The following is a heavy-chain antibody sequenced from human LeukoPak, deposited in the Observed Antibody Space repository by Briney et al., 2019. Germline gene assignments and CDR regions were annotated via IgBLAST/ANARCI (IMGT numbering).Heavy chain of an antibody. V-gene: IGHV4-39*02. CDR1: GGSISSSNHV. J-gene: IGHJ3*02. D-gene: IGHD3-10*01. CDR2: ISYTGNT. CDR3: ARVGHDYYGSGSSAIDI. Sequence: SETLSLTCSVSGGSISSSNHVWGWIRQPPGKGLEWIGAISYTGNTYYNPFLKSRVSLSVDTSKNQFSLKVDSVTAADMAVYSCARVGHDYYGSGSSAIDIWGQGTMVTVSS.